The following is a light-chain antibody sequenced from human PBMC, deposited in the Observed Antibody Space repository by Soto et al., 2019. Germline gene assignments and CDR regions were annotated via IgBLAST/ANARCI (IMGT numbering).Light chain of an antibody. J-gene: IGKJ1*01. CDR1: QTISSW. V-gene: IGKV1-5*03. CDR3: QHYNSYSEA. Sequence: IQMTQSPSSLSASVGDRVTITCRASQTISSWLAWYQQKPGKAPKLLIYKASTLKSGVPSRFSGSGSGTECNLTISSLQPDDVATYYCQHYNSYSEAFGQGTKVDIK. CDR2: KAS.